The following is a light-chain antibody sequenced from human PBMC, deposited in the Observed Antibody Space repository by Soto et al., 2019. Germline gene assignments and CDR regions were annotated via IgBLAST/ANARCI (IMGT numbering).Light chain of an antibody. Sequence: DIQMTQSPSSLSASVGDRVTITCRASQSISSYLNWYQQKPGKAPKLLIYAASSLQSGVPSRFSGSGSGTLFTLTINGLLPEDVATYYCQKYDRAPFTFGPGTKVDIK. CDR2: AAS. CDR3: QKYDRAPFT. CDR1: QSISSY. J-gene: IGKJ3*01. V-gene: IGKV1-39*01.